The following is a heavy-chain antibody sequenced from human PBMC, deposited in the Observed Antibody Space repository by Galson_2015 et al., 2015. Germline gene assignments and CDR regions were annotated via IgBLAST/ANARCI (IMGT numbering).Heavy chain of an antibody. CDR1: GGSVSSGSYY. V-gene: IGHV4-61*01. D-gene: IGHD3-3*01. J-gene: IGHJ4*02. Sequence: ETLSLTCAVSGGSVSSGSYYWSWIRQPPGKGLEWIGYIYYSGSTNYNPSLKSRVTISVDTSKNQFSLKLSSVTAADTAVYYCAREDSVFGVVTDWGQGTLVTVSS. CDR3: AREDSVFGVVTD. CDR2: IYYSGST.